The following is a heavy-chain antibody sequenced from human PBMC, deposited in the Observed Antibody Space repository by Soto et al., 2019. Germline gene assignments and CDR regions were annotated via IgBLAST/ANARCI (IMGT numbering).Heavy chain of an antibody. CDR3: ARGLPIVADY. D-gene: IGHD3-22*01. Sequence: QVQLVQSGAEVKKPGASVMVSCKASGYTFTSYAMHWVRQAPGQRLEWMGWINAGNGNTKYSQKFQGRVTSTRDTSASTAYMELSRLRSEDTAVYYCARGLPIVADYWGQGTLVTVSS. CDR2: INAGNGNT. V-gene: IGHV1-3*01. J-gene: IGHJ4*02. CDR1: GYTFTSYA.